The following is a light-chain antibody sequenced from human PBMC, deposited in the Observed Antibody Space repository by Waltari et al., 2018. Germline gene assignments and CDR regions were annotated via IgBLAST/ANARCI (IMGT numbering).Light chain of an antibody. J-gene: IGKJ1*01. CDR1: QSVGKY. V-gene: IGKV3-20*01. Sequence: GRASQSVGKYLVWYQQKPGQAPRLLIYDASTRATGIPDRFSGSGSGTDFSLTISRLEPEDFAVYYCQKYVNLPATFGQGTRVEIK. CDR2: DAS. CDR3: QKYVNLPAT.